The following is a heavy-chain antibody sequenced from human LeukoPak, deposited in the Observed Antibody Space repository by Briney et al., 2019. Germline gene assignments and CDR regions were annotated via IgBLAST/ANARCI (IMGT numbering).Heavy chain of an antibody. CDR2: ISYDGSNK. CDR3: AREGMYSGYDGY. J-gene: IGHJ4*02. V-gene: IGHV3-30-3*01. CDR1: GFTFSSYA. Sequence: RGSLRLSCAASGFTFSSYAMHWVRQAPGKGLEWVAVISYDGSNKYYADSVKGRFTISRDNSKNTLYLQMNRLRAEDTAVYYCAREGMYSGYDGYWGQGTLVTVSS. D-gene: IGHD5-12*01.